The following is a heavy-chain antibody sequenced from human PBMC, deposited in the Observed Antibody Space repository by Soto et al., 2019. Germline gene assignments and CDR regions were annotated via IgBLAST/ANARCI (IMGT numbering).Heavy chain of an antibody. CDR3: ARDKITGLFDY. CDR2: IYYSGYT. V-gene: IGHV4-39*02. CDR1: GGSISSSSYY. J-gene: IGHJ4*02. Sequence: SETLSLTCTVSGGSISSSSYYWGWIRQPPGKGLEWIGSIYYSGYTYYNKSLKSRVTISVDTSKNQFSLKLSSVTAADTAVYYCARDKITGLFDYWGQGTLVTVSS. D-gene: IGHD2-8*02.